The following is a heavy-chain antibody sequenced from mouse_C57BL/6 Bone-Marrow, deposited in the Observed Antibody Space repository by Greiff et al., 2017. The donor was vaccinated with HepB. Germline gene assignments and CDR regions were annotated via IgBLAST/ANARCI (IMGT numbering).Heavy chain of an antibody. V-gene: IGHV1-63*01. CDR3: ARLRLSTVVGFDY. Sequence: VQLQQSGAELVRPGTSVKMSCKASGYTFTNYWIGWAKQRPGHGLEWIGDIYPGGGYTNYNEKFKGKATLTADKSSSTAYMQLSSLTSEDSAIYYCARLRLSTVVGFDYWGQGTTLTVSS. CDR2: IYPGGGYT. J-gene: IGHJ2*01. D-gene: IGHD1-1*01. CDR1: GYTFTNYW.